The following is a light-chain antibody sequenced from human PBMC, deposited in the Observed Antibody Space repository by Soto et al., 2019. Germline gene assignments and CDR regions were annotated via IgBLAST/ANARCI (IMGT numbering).Light chain of an antibody. CDR3: QQRSNWPLT. CDR2: DAS. Sequence: EIVLTQSPATLSLSPGERATLSCRARQSISSYLAWYQQKPGQAPRLLIYDASNRATGIPARFSGSGSGTDFTLPISSLEPEDFAVYYCQQRSNWPLTFGPGTKVDVK. CDR1: QSISSY. J-gene: IGKJ3*01. V-gene: IGKV3-11*01.